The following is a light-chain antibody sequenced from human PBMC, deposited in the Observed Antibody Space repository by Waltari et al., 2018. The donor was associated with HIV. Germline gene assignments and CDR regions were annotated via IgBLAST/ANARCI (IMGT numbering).Light chain of an antibody. CDR2: EDN. CDR3: QSYDNNDVI. CDR1: SGNIATNS. Sequence: FVLTQPHSVSESPGKTVTISCTRNSGNIATNSVQWYQQRPGSSPTTVIYEDNQRPSGVPVRFSGSIDSSSNSAALTISGLETDDEADYYCQSYDNNDVIFGGGTRLTVL. J-gene: IGLJ2*01. V-gene: IGLV6-57*01.